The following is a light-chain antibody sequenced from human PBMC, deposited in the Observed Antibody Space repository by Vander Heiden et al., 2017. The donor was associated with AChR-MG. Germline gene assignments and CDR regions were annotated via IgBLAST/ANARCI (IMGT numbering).Light chain of an antibody. CDR1: KWGDKY. J-gene: IGLJ2*01. CDR2: QDN. CDR3: QAWDSSTVV. Sequence: SYELTQPPSVSVSPGQTASITCSGDKWGDKYACWYQQKPGQSPVLVIYQDNKRPSRIPERFSGSNSGNTATLTISGTQAVDEADYYCQAWDSSTVVFGGGTKLTVL. V-gene: IGLV3-1*01.